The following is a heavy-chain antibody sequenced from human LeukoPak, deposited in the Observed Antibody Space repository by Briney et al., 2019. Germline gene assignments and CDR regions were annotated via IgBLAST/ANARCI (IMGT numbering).Heavy chain of an antibody. J-gene: IGHJ6*03. CDR1: GYTFTSYD. D-gene: IGHD2-2*01. CDR3: ARGPEVVPAALYYYYYMDV. CDR2: MNPNSGNT. V-gene: IGHV1-8*01. Sequence: GASVKVSCKASGYTFTSYDINWVRQATGQGREWMGWMNPNSGNTGYAQKFQGRVTMTRNTSISTAYMELSSLRSEDTAVYYCARGPEVVPAALYYYYYMDVWGKGTTVTVSS.